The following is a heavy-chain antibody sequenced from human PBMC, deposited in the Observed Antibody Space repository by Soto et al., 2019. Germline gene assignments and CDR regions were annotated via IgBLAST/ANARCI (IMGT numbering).Heavy chain of an antibody. Sequence: QLQLQESGPGLVKPSETLSLTCTVSGGSISSSSYYWGWIRQPPGKGLEWIGSIYYSGSTYYNPSLKSRVTISVDTSKNQFSLKLSSVTAADTAVYYCASPDPMITFGGVTGPEDAFDIWGQGTMVTVSS. CDR1: GGSISSSSYY. J-gene: IGHJ3*02. V-gene: IGHV4-39*01. CDR2: IYYSGST. CDR3: ASPDPMITFGGVTGPEDAFDI. D-gene: IGHD3-16*01.